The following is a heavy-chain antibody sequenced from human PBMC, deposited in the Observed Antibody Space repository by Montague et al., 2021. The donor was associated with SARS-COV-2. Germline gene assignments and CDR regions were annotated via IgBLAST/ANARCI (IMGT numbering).Heavy chain of an antibody. V-gene: IGHV4-59*01. J-gene: IGHJ4*02. D-gene: IGHD6-19*01. CDR3: ARTHSSGWAYFFDY. CDR1: GGSLKNYY. CDR2: IDYSGST. Sequence: SETLSLTCSVSGGSLKNYYWSWIRQPPGKELEWMGYIDYSGSTNYSPSLTFRLTLSVDTSSNQFSLKLNSFTSADTAVYYCARTHSSGWAYFFDYWGQGTLVSVSS.